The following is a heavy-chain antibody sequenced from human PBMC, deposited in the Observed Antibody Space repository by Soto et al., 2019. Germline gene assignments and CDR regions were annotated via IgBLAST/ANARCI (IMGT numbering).Heavy chain of an antibody. CDR1: GFTVSSNY. CDR2: IYSGGST. CDR3: AGADYYYYYGMDV. J-gene: IGHJ6*02. Sequence: PGGSLRLSCAASGFTVSSNYMSWVRQAPGKGLEWVSVIYSGGSTYYADSVKGRFTISRDNSKNTLYLQMNSLRAEDTAVYYCAGADYYYYYGMDVWGQGTTVTVSS. V-gene: IGHV3-53*01. D-gene: IGHD6-19*01.